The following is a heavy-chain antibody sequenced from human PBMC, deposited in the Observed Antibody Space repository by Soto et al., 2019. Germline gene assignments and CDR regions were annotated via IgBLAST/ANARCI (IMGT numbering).Heavy chain of an antibody. V-gene: IGHV4-4*02. CDR3: ARYTAMVPSYYYYGMDV. D-gene: IGHD5-18*01. CDR2: IYHSGST. J-gene: IGHJ6*02. Sequence: TLSLTCAVSGVSISSSNWWSWVRQPPGKGLEWIGEIYHSGSTNYNPSLKSRVTISVDKSKNQFSLKLSSVTAADTAVYYCARYTAMVPSYYYYGMDVWGQGTTVTVSS. CDR1: GVSISSSNW.